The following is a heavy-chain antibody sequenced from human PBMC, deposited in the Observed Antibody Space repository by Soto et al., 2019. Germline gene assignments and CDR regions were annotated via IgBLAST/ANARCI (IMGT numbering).Heavy chain of an antibody. Sequence: PGESLKISCKGSGYSFTSYWIGWVSQMPGKGLECMGIIYPGDSDTRYSPSFQGQVTISADKSISTAYLQWSSLKASDTAMYYCARTAAAGKYYYGMDVWGQGTTVTVS. CDR1: GYSFTSYW. D-gene: IGHD6-13*01. CDR3: ARTAAAGKYYYGMDV. V-gene: IGHV5-51*01. J-gene: IGHJ6*02. CDR2: IYPGDSDT.